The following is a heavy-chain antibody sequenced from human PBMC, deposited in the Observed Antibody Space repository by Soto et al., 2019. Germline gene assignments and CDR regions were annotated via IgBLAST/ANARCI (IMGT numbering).Heavy chain of an antibody. CDR3: ARGKPLSGYRYGYDY. CDR2: IYHSGST. Sequence: SETLSLTCAVSGGSISSSNWWSWVRQPPGKGLEWIGEIYHSGSTNYNPSLKSRVTISVDKSKNQFSLKLSSVTAADTAVYYCARGKPLSGYRYGYDYWGQGTLVTVSS. V-gene: IGHV4-4*02. CDR1: GGSISSSNW. D-gene: IGHD5-18*01. J-gene: IGHJ4*02.